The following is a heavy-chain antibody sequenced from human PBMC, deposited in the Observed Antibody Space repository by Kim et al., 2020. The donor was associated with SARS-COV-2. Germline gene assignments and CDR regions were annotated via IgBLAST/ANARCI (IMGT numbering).Heavy chain of an antibody. V-gene: IGHV5-51*01. Sequence: GESLKISCRTTGYTFDNQWIGWVRQLPGRGLEWMGMFYPGNTEVRSSPSSRGQASFTVDKSTSTAYWHWTSPRASDTGIYYCARAYCGGDCYPRIAAFRFWGEGPVVTVFS. D-gene: IGHD2-21*01. J-gene: IGHJ3*01. CDR2: FYPGNTEV. CDR1: GYTFDNQW. CDR3: ARAYCGGDCYPRIAAFRF.